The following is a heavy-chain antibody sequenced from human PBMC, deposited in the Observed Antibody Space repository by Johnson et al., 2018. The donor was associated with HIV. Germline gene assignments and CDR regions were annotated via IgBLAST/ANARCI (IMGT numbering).Heavy chain of an antibody. J-gene: IGHJ3*02. CDR1: GFTFSSYG. Sequence: QVQLVESGGGVVQPGGSLRLSCTASGFTFSSYGMHWVRQAPGKGLEWVAFIRYDGSNKYYADSVKGRFTISRDNSKNTLYLKMNSLRAEDTAVYYCAKPNSGYALGLGAFDIWGQGTMVTVSS. CDR2: IRYDGSNK. D-gene: IGHD5-12*01. V-gene: IGHV3-30*02. CDR3: AKPNSGYALGLGAFDI.